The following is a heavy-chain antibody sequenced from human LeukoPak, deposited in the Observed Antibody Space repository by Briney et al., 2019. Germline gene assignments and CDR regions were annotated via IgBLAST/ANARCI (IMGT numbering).Heavy chain of an antibody. J-gene: IGHJ4*02. CDR1: GFTFSSYA. CDR3: ARDYLFSFDY. CDR2: ISGSGGST. Sequence: GGSLRLSCAASGFTFSSYAMSWVRQAPGKGLEWVSSISGSGGSTYYADSVKGRFTISRDNAKNSLYLQMNSLRDEDTAVYYCARDYLFSFDYWSQGTMVTVSS. D-gene: IGHD2/OR15-2a*01. V-gene: IGHV3-23*01.